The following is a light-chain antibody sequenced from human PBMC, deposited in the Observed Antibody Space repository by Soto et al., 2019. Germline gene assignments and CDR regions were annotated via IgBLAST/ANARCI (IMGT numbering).Light chain of an antibody. CDR1: QSISTY. Sequence: DIQMTQSPASLSASVGDRVTITCRASQSISTYSNWYQQKPGRAPNLLIYATSTLQSGVPSRFSGSGSGTDFTLPIISLQPEDFSSYYCQQTYTTPPFTFGQGTKLEIK. V-gene: IGKV1-39*01. CDR3: QQTYTTPPFT. CDR2: ATS. J-gene: IGKJ2*01.